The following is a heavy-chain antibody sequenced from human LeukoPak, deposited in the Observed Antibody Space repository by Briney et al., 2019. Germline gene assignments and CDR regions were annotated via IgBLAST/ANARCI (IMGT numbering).Heavy chain of an antibody. Sequence: PSETLSLISSVSGGSISSYYWRGGRRPAARGRVGSGGIYPRASTNYTPPNKSRVTMSVDTSKHQPSLQLTSVAAADTAVYYCARGRRGYDSRGWTGWFDPWGQGTLVTVSS. CDR1: GGSISSYY. D-gene: IGHD5-12*01. V-gene: IGHV4-4*07. CDR2: IYPRAST. CDR3: ARGRRGYDSRGWTGWFDP. J-gene: IGHJ5*02.